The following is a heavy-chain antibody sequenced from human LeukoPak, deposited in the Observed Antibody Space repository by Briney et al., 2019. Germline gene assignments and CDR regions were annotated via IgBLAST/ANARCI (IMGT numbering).Heavy chain of an antibody. Sequence: GGSLRLSCEASGFTFSNYAMSWVRQAPGKGLEWVSGICGHGISIYYADSVKGRFTISRDNAKNSLYLQMNSLRAEDTAVYYCARGPQRSYGFVSDYWGQGTLVTVSS. CDR3: ARGPQRSYGFVSDY. V-gene: IGHV3-23*01. J-gene: IGHJ4*02. CDR1: GFTFSNYA. D-gene: IGHD3-3*01. CDR2: ICGHGISI.